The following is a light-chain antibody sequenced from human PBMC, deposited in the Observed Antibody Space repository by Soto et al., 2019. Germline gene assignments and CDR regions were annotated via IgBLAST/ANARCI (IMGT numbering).Light chain of an antibody. CDR3: QQRSNWPPYT. CDR1: QSVSSY. J-gene: IGKJ2*01. CDR2: DAS. V-gene: IGKV3-11*01. Sequence: EIVLTQSPATLSLSPGERDTLSCMASQSVSSYLAWYQQKPGQAPRLLIDDASNRATGIPARFSGSGSGTDFTLTISSPEPEDFAVYYCQQRSNWPPYTCGQGTKLEIK.